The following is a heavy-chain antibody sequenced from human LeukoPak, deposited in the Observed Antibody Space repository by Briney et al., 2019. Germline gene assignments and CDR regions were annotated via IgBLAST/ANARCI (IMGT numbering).Heavy chain of an antibody. V-gene: IGHV4-34*01. CDR3: ARGAARMVEVAPFISFEF. CDR1: GGSFSGYY. J-gene: IGHJ4*02. Sequence: KSSETLSLTCAVYGGSFSGYYWSWIRQPPGKGLEWIGEINHSGSTNYNPSLKSRVTISVDTSKNQFSLKLSSVTAADTAVYYCARGAARMVEVAPFISFEFWGQGTLVTVSS. CDR2: INHSGST. D-gene: IGHD5-24*01.